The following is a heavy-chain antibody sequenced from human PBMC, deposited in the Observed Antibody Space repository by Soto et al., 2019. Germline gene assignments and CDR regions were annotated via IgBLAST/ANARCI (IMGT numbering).Heavy chain of an antibody. J-gene: IGHJ6*03. CDR2: ITGSGGST. CDR3: AKGGGPSKYYYMDV. Sequence: PGGSLRLSCAAPGFTFNNYALSWVHPAPGKGLEWVSSITGSGGSTYYSDSVKGRFTISRDNSKNTLYLQMNSLRAEDTAVYYCAKGGGPSKYYYMDVWGKGTTVTVSS. CDR1: GFTFNNYA. V-gene: IGHV3-23*01. D-gene: IGHD3-16*01.